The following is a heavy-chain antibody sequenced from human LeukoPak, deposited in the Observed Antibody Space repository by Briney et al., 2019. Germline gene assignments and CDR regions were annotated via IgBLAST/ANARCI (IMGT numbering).Heavy chain of an antibody. CDR3: TNQPILAGSIDS. CDR2: INGAGRTT. Sequence: PGGSLRLSCATSGFTFNTYAMNWVRQAPGKGLEWGSTINGAGRTTYYADSVKGRFTISRDNSKNTVYLQMNNLRAEDTALYYCTNQPILAGSIDSWGQGTLVTVSS. J-gene: IGHJ4*02. V-gene: IGHV3-23*01. D-gene: IGHD3-9*01. CDR1: GFTFNTYA.